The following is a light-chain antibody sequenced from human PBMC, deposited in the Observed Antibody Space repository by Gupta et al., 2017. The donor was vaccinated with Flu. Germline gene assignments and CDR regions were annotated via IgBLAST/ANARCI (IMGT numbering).Light chain of an antibody. CDR2: DDS. V-gene: IGLV3-21*02. CDR1: NIESKT. Sequence: ATGQTASITCGGKNIESKTVHWYQQRPGQAPVLVLYDDSARPAGIPERFSGSTSGNTATLSISRVEAGDEADYYCQVWVATDVIFGGGTRVTVL. J-gene: IGLJ2*01. CDR3: QVWVATDVI.